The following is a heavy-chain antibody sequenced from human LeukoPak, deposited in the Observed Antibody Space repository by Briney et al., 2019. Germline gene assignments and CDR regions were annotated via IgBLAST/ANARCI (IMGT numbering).Heavy chain of an antibody. CDR1: GFSLSTSGVG. J-gene: IGHJ3*02. D-gene: IGHD3-3*01. Sequence: GPTLVKPTQTLTLTCTFSGFSLSTSGVGVGWIRQPPGKALEWLPLIYWDDDKRYSPSLKSRLTITKDTSKNQVVLTMTNMDPVDTATYYCAHSGYSNIFGNTFHIWGQGTMVTVSS. CDR3: AHSGYSNIFGNTFHI. CDR2: IYWDDDK. V-gene: IGHV2-5*02.